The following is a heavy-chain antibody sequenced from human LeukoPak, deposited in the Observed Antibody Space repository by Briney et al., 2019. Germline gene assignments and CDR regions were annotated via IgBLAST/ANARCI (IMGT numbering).Heavy chain of an antibody. CDR2: ISSSSSTI. V-gene: IGHV3-48*01. D-gene: IGHD2-2*01. CDR3: ARESRRVVVVPAAMGGENYYYYMDV. J-gene: IGHJ6*03. Sequence: GGSLRLSCAASGFTFSSYSMNWVRQAPGKGLEWVSYISSSSSTIYYADSVKGRFTISRDNAKNSLYLQMNSLRAEDTAVYYCARESRRVVVVPAAMGGENYYYYMDVWGKGTTVTVSS. CDR1: GFTFSSYS.